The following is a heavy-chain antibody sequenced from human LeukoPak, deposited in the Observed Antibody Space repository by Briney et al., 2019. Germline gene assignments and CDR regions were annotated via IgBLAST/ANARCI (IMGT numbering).Heavy chain of an antibody. V-gene: IGHV4-59*01. D-gene: IGHD3-9*01. Sequence: MPSETLSLTCTVSGGSISSYYWSWIRQPPGKGLEWIGYIYYSGSTNYNPSLKSRVTISVDTSKNQFSLKLSSVTAADTAVYYCARGPGSGYYDILTGYYRTYYFDYWGQGTLVTVSS. J-gene: IGHJ4*02. CDR3: ARGPGSGYYDILTGYYRTYYFDY. CDR2: IYYSGST. CDR1: GGSISSYY.